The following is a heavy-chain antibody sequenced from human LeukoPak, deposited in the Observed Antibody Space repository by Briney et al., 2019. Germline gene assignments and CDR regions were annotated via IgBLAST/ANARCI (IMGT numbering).Heavy chain of an antibody. D-gene: IGHD3-22*01. CDR1: GGPISSYY. Sequence: SQILSLTCTVSGGPISSYYRSLIRQPAGKGLEWIGRIYTCGSTHYNPSLKSRVTMSVATSKNQFYQKLSSVNAADTAVYYCAREAYYYDSSGQKTLGYWSQGTLVTVSS. V-gene: IGHV4-4*07. J-gene: IGHJ4*02. CDR3: AREAYYYDSSGQKTLGY. CDR2: IYTCGST.